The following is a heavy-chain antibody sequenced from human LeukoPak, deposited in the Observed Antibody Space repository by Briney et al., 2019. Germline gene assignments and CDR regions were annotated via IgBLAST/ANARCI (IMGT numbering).Heavy chain of an antibody. V-gene: IGHV3-21*01. Sequence: GSLRLSCAASGFTFSNYIMNWVRQAPGKGLEWVSSISSSSSHIYYADSVKGRFIISRDNAKNSLYLQMNSLRAEDTAVYYCARVKSETYCLHYWGQGTLVIVSS. D-gene: IGHD1-26*01. CDR3: ARVKSETYCLHY. J-gene: IGHJ4*02. CDR2: ISSSSSHI. CDR1: GFTFSNYI.